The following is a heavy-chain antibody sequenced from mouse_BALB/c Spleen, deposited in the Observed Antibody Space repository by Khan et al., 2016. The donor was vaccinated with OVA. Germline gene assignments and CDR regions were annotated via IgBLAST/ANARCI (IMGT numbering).Heavy chain of an antibody. CDR2: IDPFSGGT. Sequence: VQLKESGPELMKPGASVKISCTASGYSFTSYYIHWVMQSHGKNLEWIGYIDPFSGGTTYNQKFEGKATLTVDKSSSTAYVHLSTLTSEDSAVYYCTRHGYCAWFTYWGQGTLVNVSA. CDR1: GYSFTSYY. J-gene: IGHJ3*01. D-gene: IGHD2-3*01. CDR3: TRHGYCAWFTY. V-gene: IGHV1S135*01.